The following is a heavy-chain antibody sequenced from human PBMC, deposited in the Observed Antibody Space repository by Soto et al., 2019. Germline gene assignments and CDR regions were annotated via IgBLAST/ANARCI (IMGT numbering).Heavy chain of an antibody. Sequence: PSETLSLTCTVSGGSISSYYWSWIRQPPGKGLEWIGYIYYSGSTNYNPSLKSRVTISVDTSKNQFSLKLSSVTAADTAVYYCARKSPTVTTFDYWGQGTLVTVSS. CDR2: IYYSGST. D-gene: IGHD4-17*01. CDR3: ARKSPTVTTFDY. V-gene: IGHV4-59*01. J-gene: IGHJ4*02. CDR1: GGSISSYY.